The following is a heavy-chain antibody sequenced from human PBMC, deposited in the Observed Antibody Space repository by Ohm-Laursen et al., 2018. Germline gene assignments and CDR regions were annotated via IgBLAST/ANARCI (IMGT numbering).Heavy chain of an antibody. D-gene: IGHD4-17*01. J-gene: IGHJ4*02. CDR3: ARHDRTVTTRGDFDY. V-gene: IGHV4-39*01. CDR1: GGSISSYY. Sequence: TLSLTCAISGGSISSYYWGWIRQPPGKGLEWIGSIYYSGSTYYNPSLKSRVTISVDTSKNQFSLKLSSVTAADTAVYYCARHDRTVTTRGDFDYWGQGTLVTVSS. CDR2: IYYSGST.